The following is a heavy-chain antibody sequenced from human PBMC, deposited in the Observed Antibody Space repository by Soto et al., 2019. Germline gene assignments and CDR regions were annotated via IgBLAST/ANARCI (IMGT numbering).Heavy chain of an antibody. CDR3: ASVGSGWYGPYGNQYYMDV. CDR2: IYYSGST. V-gene: IGHV4-39*01. CDR1: GGSISSSSYY. J-gene: IGHJ6*03. Sequence: PSETLSLTCTVSGGSISSSSYYWGWIRQPPGKGLEWIGSIYYSGSTYYNPSLKSRVTISVDTSKNQFSLKLSSVTAADTAVYYCASVGSGWYGPYGNQYYMDVWGKGTTVTVSS. D-gene: IGHD6-19*01.